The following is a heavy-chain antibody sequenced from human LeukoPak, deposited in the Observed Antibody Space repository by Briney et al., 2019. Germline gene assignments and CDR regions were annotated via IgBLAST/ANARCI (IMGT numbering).Heavy chain of an antibody. J-gene: IGHJ4*02. D-gene: IGHD5-24*01. CDR3: ARSVDVDY. Sequence: PGGSLRLSCAASGFTFNNYYMSWVRQAPGKGLECVSCISSSSSTIYYADSVKGRFTISRDKAKNSLYLQMNALRAEDTAVYYCARSVDVDYWGQGILVTVSP. V-gene: IGHV3-48*01. CDR1: GFTFNNYY. CDR2: ISSSSSTI.